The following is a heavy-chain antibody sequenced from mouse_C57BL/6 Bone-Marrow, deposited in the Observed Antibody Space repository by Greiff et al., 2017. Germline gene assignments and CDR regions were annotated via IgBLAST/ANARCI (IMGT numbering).Heavy chain of an antibody. Sequence: EVKLMESGGDLVKPGGSLKLSCAASGFTFSIYGMSWVRQTPDKRLEWVATISSGGSYTYYPDSVKGRFTISRDNAKNTLYLQMSSLKSEDTAMYYCARRSYAMDYWGQGTSVTVSS. CDR1: GFTFSIYG. V-gene: IGHV5-6*02. CDR2: ISSGGSYT. J-gene: IGHJ4*01. CDR3: ARRSYAMDY.